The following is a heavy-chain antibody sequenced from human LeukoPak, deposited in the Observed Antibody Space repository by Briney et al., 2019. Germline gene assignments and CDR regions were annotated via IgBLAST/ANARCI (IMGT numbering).Heavy chain of an antibody. Sequence: SQTPSLTCTVSGGSISSGSYYWSWIRQPAGKGLEWIGRIYTSGSTNYNPSLKSRVTISVDTPKNQFSLKLSSVTAADTAVYYCARDGPGYSYGYVPFDYWGQGTLVTVSS. CDR3: ARDGPGYSYGYVPFDY. D-gene: IGHD5-18*01. V-gene: IGHV4-61*02. CDR1: GGSISSGSYY. CDR2: IYTSGST. J-gene: IGHJ4*02.